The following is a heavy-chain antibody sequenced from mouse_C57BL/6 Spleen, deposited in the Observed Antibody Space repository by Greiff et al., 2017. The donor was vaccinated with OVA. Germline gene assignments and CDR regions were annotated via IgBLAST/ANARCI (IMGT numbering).Heavy chain of an antibody. CDR2: ISDGGSYT. CDR1: GFTFSSYA. Sequence: EVKLQESGGGLVKPGGSLKLSCAASGFTFSSYAMSWVRQTPEKRLEWVATISDGGSYTYYPDNVKGRFTISRDNAKNNLYLQMSHLKSEDTAMYYGARDTTVVATYYWYFDVWGTGTTVTVSS. D-gene: IGHD1-1*01. J-gene: IGHJ1*03. CDR3: ARDTTVVATYYWYFDV. V-gene: IGHV5-4*01.